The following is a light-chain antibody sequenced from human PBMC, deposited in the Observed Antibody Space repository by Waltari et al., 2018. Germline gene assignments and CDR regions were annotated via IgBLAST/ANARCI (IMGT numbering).Light chain of an antibody. Sequence: DIVMTQSPDSLAVSLGERATINCESSQSVLYSSNNKNYLAWYQQKPGQPPKLLIYWASTRESGVPDRFSGRGSGTDFTLTISSLQAEDVAVYYCQKYYSTPYTFGQGTKLEIK. CDR3: QKYYSTPYT. CDR1: QSVLYSSNNKNY. J-gene: IGKJ2*01. CDR2: WAS. V-gene: IGKV4-1*01.